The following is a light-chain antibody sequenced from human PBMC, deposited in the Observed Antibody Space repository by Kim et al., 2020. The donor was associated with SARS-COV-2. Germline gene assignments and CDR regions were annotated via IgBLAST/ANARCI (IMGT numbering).Light chain of an antibody. Sequence: QLVLTQSSSASASLGSSVKLTCTLSSGHSSYIIAWHQQQPGKAPRYLMKLEGSGSYNKGSGVPDRFSGSSSGADRYLTISNLQSEDEADYYCETWDSNTRGFGRGTHLTVL. CDR1: SGHSSYI. V-gene: IGLV4-60*03. J-gene: IGLJ2*01. CDR3: ETWDSNTRG. CDR2: LEGSGSY.